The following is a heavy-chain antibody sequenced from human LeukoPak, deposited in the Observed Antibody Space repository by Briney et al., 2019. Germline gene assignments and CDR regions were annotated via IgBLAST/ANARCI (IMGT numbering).Heavy chain of an antibody. Sequence: GGSLRLSCSASGFTFNRFYLHWVRQAPGKGLEFVSHISSNGATTYYADSVKGRFTISRDNSKNTLYLQMNSLRAEDTAVYYCARGDDSSGYSSSSDYWGQGTLVTVSS. V-gene: IGHV3-64*04. CDR1: GFTFNRFY. D-gene: IGHD3-22*01. CDR3: ARGDDSSGYSSSSDY. J-gene: IGHJ4*02. CDR2: ISSNGATT.